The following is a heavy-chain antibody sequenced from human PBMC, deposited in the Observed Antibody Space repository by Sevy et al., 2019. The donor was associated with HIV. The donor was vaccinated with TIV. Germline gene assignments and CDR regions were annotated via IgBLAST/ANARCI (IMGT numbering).Heavy chain of an antibody. CDR2: IDTAGDT. Sequence: GGSLRLSCAASGFTFSRYDMHWVRQVTGKGLEWVSAIDTAGDTYYPGSVKGRFTISRENAKNSFYLQMNSLRAGDTAVYYCAREAAGGGLRYFDYWGQGTLVTVSS. CDR3: AREAAGGGLRYFDY. D-gene: IGHD6-13*01. J-gene: IGHJ4*02. V-gene: IGHV3-13*01. CDR1: GFTFSRYD.